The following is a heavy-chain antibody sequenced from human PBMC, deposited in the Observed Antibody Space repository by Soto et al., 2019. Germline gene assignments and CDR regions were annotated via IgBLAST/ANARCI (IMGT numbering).Heavy chain of an antibody. V-gene: IGHV3-23*01. CDR1: GFTFSSYA. CDR2: ISGSGGST. Sequence: PGGSLRLSCAASGFTFSSYAMSWVRQAPGKGLEWVSAISGSGGSTYYADSVKGRFTISRDNSKNTLYLQMNSLRAEDTAVYYCAKSLGYDSLTGYPGYYYGMDVWGQGTTVTVSS. CDR3: AKSLGYDSLTGYPGYYYGMDV. J-gene: IGHJ6*02. D-gene: IGHD3-9*01.